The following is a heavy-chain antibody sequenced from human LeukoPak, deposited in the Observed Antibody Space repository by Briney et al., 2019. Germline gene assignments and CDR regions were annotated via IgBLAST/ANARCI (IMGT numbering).Heavy chain of an antibody. CDR3: AKDGKGVWFDP. CDR2: ISGSGGST. V-gene: IGHV3-23*01. D-gene: IGHD4-23*01. Sequence: GSLRLSCAASGFTFSSYAMSRVRQAPGKGMEWVSAISGSGGSTYYADSVKGRFTISRDNSKNTLYLQMNSLRAEDTAVYYCAKDGKGVWFDPWGQGTLVTVSS. J-gene: IGHJ5*02. CDR1: GFTFSSYA.